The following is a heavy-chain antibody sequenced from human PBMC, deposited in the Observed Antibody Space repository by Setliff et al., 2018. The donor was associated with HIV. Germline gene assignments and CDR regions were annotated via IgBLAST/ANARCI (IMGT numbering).Heavy chain of an antibody. CDR2: IYSSGST. D-gene: IGHD3-22*01. CDR3: ARQTYYYDNSGHNWFDP. CDR1: GGSISSYY. Sequence: SETLSLTCTVSGGSISSYYWSWIRQPAGKGLEWIGRIYSSGSTNYNPSLKSRVTISINTSKNQFSLKLSSVTAADTAVYFCARQTYYYDNSGHNWFDPWGQGTLVTVSS. V-gene: IGHV4-4*07. J-gene: IGHJ5*02.